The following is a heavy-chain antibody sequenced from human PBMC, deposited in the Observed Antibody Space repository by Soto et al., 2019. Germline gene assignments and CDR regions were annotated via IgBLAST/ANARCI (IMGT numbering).Heavy chain of an antibody. CDR2: MFYSGTT. CDR3: AVVDSTGNWFDP. CDR1: GGSISTYY. D-gene: IGHD6-25*01. V-gene: IGHV4-59*04. Sequence: PSETLSLTCSVSGGSISTYYWTWVRQTPGKGLEFIGSMFYSGTTTYNPSLKSRVTISVDTSKNQFTLTLISVTAADTAVYYCAVVDSTGNWFDPWGEGALVTVSS. J-gene: IGHJ5*02.